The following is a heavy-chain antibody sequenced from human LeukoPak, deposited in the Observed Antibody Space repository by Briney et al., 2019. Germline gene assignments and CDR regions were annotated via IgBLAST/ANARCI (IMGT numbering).Heavy chain of an antibody. CDR3: ARRPPALGAFDI. J-gene: IGHJ3*02. CDR1: GXSISGSSCY. Sequence: SETLSLTCTVSGXSISGSSCYWGWIRQSPGRGLECIGSIYYSDSGQMFYNPSLKSRVTMSADTSKNQFSLRVTSVTAADTAVYYCARRPPALGAFDIWGQGTMVSVSS. V-gene: IGHV4-39*01. CDR2: IYYSDSGQM.